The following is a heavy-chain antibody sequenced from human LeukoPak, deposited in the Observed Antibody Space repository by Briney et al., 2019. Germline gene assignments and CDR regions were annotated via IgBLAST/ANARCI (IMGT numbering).Heavy chain of an antibody. CDR1: GFTFSSYA. V-gene: IGHV3-23*01. D-gene: IGHD3-22*01. CDR2: ISGSGGST. J-gene: IGHJ1*01. Sequence: GGSLRLSCAASGFTFSSYAMSWVRQAPGKGLEWVSAISGSGGSTYYADSVKGRFTISRDNSKNTLYLQMNSLRAEDTAVYYCAKTRDSSGYPEYFQHWGQGTLVTVSS. CDR3: AKTRDSSGYPEYFQH.